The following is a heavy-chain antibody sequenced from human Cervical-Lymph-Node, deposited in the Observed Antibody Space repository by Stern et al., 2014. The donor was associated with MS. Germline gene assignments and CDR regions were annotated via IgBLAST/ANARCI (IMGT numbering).Heavy chain of an antibody. CDR1: GYTFTSYG. V-gene: IGHV1-18*01. J-gene: IGHJ3*02. CDR3: ARGLLGSENAFDI. Sequence: VQLVESGAEVKKPGASVKVSCKASGYTFTSYGISWVRQAPGQGLEWKGWISAYHGTTNYPQKLKGRVPMTTDTSTSTAYMELRSLRSDDTAVYYCARGLLGSENAFDIWGQGTMVTVSS. CDR2: ISAYHGTT. D-gene: IGHD2-15*01.